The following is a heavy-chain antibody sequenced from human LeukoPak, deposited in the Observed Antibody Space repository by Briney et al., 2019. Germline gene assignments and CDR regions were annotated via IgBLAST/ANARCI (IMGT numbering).Heavy chain of an antibody. CDR1: GFTVSSNY. CDR2: IYSGGST. Sequence: GGSLRLSCAASGFTVSSNYMSWVRQAPGKGLEWVSLIYSGGSTSYADSVKGRFTFSRDNSKNTLYLQMNSLRAEDTAVYYCARDRVNWNDVGSLFDYWGQGTLVTVSS. V-gene: IGHV3-53*01. J-gene: IGHJ4*02. D-gene: IGHD1-1*01. CDR3: ARDRVNWNDVGSLFDY.